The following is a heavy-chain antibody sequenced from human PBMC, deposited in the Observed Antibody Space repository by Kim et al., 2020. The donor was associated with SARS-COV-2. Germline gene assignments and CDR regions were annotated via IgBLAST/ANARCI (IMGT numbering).Heavy chain of an antibody. CDR1: GFNFNNYV. V-gene: IGHV3-33*01. CDR3: ARASEVLSMTSCFDS. Sequence: GGSLRLSCVASGFNFNNYVMHWVRQAPGKGLEWVANIYFDGTNENYADSVKGRFFISRDNSKKTLFLQMNSLSVEDTAVYYCARASEVLSMTSCFDSCGQGSQVAVSS. D-gene: IGHD2-15*01. CDR2: IYFDGTNE. J-gene: IGHJ4*02.